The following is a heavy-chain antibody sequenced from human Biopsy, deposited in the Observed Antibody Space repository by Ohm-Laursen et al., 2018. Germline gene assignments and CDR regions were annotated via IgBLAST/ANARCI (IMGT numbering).Heavy chain of an antibody. Sequence: SLRLSCSASGFTFSSYGMSWVRQAPGKGLEWVSVLSGSGGTTYYTDSVKGRFTISRDNSKNTLYLQMNSLTAEDTAVYYCAKTFHGSSFLYDYWGQGTLVTVSS. J-gene: IGHJ4*02. CDR1: GFTFSSYG. D-gene: IGHD2-15*01. CDR3: AKTFHGSSFLYDY. V-gene: IGHV3-23*01. CDR2: LSGSGGTT.